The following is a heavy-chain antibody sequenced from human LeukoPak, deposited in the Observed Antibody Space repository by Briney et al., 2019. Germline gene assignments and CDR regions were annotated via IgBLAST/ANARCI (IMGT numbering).Heavy chain of an antibody. V-gene: IGHV3-23*01. Sequence: PGGSLRLSCAASGFTFSSYAMSWVRQAPGKGLEWVSAISGSGGSTYYADSVKGRFTISRDNSKNTLYLQMNSLRAEDTAVYYCAKAPVVVTALSPLRYFDYWGQGTLVTVSS. CDR3: AKAPVVVTALSPLRYFDY. CDR1: GFTFSSYA. D-gene: IGHD2-21*02. CDR2: ISGSGGST. J-gene: IGHJ4*02.